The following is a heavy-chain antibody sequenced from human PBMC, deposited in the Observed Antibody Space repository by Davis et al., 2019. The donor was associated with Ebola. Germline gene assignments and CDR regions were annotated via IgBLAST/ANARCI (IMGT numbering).Heavy chain of an antibody. J-gene: IGHJ4*02. CDR2: MNVNTGNT. CDR1: GYTFTSHD. D-gene: IGHD6-13*01. V-gene: IGHV1-8*01. Sequence: AASVKVSCKASGYTFTSHDIIWLRQASGQGLEWLGWMNVNTGNTVSAQKFQGRLTMTRDISISTAYMELSSLRSEDTAVYYCARRIAAGGTVIGYWGQGTLVTVSS. CDR3: ARRIAAGGTVIGY.